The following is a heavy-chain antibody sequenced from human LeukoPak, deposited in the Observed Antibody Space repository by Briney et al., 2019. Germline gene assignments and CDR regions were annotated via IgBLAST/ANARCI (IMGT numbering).Heavy chain of an antibody. J-gene: IGHJ4*02. CDR1: GYSFTSYW. V-gene: IGHV5-51*01. D-gene: IGHD5-18*01. CDR2: IYPGDSDT. Sequence: GESLKISCKGSGYSFTSYWLGWVRQMPGKGLEWMGIIYPGDSDTRYSASFHGQVTISADKSISTAYLQWSSLKASDTAMYYCARLERGRYSYGSFDYWGQGTLVTVSS. CDR3: ARLERGRYSYGSFDY.